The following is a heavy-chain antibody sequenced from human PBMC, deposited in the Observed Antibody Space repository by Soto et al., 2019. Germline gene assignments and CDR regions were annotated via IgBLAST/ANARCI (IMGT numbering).Heavy chain of an antibody. J-gene: IGHJ4*02. V-gene: IGHV1-18*01. CDR1: GYTFTNYG. CDR3: AREASPYFDY. Sequence: QVQLVQSGAEVKKPGASVKVSCKASGYTFTNYGISWVRQAPGQGLEWMGWISGYNGNTNYVQKFQGRVTMTTDTSTSTAYMDLRSLRSYDTAVYYCAREASPYFDYWGQGTLVTVSS. CDR2: ISGYNGNT.